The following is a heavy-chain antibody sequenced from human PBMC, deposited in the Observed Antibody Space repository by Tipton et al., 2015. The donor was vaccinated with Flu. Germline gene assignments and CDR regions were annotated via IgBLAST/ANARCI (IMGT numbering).Heavy chain of an antibody. CDR1: GFPFTDAW. CDR2: IKRISDGGTT. Sequence: QLVQSGGGLVKPGGSLRLSCVLSGFPFTDAWMTWVRQAPGKGLEWLGRIKRISDGGTTEYAAPVKGRFSISKEYSTNTLFLQLNSLRIEDTAVYYCTKGHQGGLSQIDYWGQGSLVTVSS. D-gene: IGHD1-26*01. V-gene: IGHV3-15*01. J-gene: IGHJ4*02. CDR3: TKGHQGGLSQIDY.